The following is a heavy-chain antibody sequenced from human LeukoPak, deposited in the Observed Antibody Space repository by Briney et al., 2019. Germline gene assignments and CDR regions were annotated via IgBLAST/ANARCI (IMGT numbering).Heavy chain of an antibody. V-gene: IGHV3-21*01. CDR2: ISSSSSYI. Sequence: GGSLRLSCAASGFTFSSYSMNWVRRAPGKGLEWVSSISSSSSYIYYADSVKGRFTISRDNAKNSLYLQMNSLRAEDTAVYYCARVRSAVVVPAATDYWGQGTLVTVSS. CDR3: ARVRSAVVVPAATDY. D-gene: IGHD2-2*01. J-gene: IGHJ4*02. CDR1: GFTFSSYS.